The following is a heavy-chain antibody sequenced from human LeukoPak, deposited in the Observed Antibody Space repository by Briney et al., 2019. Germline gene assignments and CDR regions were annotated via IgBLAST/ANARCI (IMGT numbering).Heavy chain of an antibody. J-gene: IGHJ4*02. CDR3: ARTAYDFWSGYYNGRYYFDY. Sequence: GGSLRLSCVASGFTFSNYGMSWVRQAPGKGLEWVSGINWNGGSTGYADSVKGRFTISRDNAKNSLYLQMNSLRAEDTALYYCARTAYDFWSGYYNGRYYFDYWGQGTLVTVSS. CDR1: GFTFSNYG. D-gene: IGHD3-3*01. V-gene: IGHV3-20*04. CDR2: INWNGGST.